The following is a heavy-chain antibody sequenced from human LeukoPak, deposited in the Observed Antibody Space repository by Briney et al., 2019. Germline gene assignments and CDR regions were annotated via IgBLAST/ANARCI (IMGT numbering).Heavy chain of an antibody. CDR1: GGSISSSGSY. CDR2: IYYSGN. Sequence: SETLSLTCTVSGGSISSSGSYWGWIRQPPWKGLEWIGSIYYSGNNYNPSLNSRVTISVDSSKNQFSLNLTSVNAADTAVYYCARVMAARREDLNWFDPWGQGTLVTVSS. D-gene: IGHD6-6*01. J-gene: IGHJ5*02. V-gene: IGHV4-39*07. CDR3: ARVMAARREDLNWFDP.